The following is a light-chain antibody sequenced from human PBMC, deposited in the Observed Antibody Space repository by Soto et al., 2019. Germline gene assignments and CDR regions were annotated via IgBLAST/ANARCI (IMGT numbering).Light chain of an antibody. J-gene: IGLJ1*01. CDR2: EVS. CDR1: SSDVGAYNY. CDR3: SSIKTSFTYV. Sequence: QSVLAQPASVSGSPGQSVAISCTGTSSDVGAYNYISWYQQHPGKAPKLLLSEVSNRPSGVSDRFSGSKSGNTASLTISGLQAEDEADYYCSSIKTSFTYVFGTGTKVTVL. V-gene: IGLV2-14*01.